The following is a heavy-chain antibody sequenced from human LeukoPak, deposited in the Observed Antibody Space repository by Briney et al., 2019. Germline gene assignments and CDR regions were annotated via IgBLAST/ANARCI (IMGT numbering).Heavy chain of an antibody. J-gene: IGHJ6*02. CDR2: INPDGSER. CDR3: AKDPYYDFWSGSLYYYYGMDV. Sequence: PGGSLRLSCAASGFTFSSYWMSWVRPAPGKGLEWVANINPDGSERYYVDSVRGRFTISRDNAKKSLYLQMNSLRAEDTAVYYCAKDPYYDFWSGSLYYYYGMDVWGQGTTVTVSS. D-gene: IGHD3-3*01. CDR1: GFTFSSYW. V-gene: IGHV3-7*05.